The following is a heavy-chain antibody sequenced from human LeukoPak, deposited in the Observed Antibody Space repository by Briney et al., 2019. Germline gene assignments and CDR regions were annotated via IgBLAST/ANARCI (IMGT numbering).Heavy chain of an antibody. Sequence: GGSLRLSCAASGFTFSSYGMHWVRQAPGKGLEWVAVIWYDGSNRYYADSVKGRFTISRDNSKNTLYLQMNSLRAEDTAVYYCAKLVDTAMVEDAFDIWGQGTMVTVSS. J-gene: IGHJ3*02. CDR3: AKLVDTAMVEDAFDI. CDR2: IWYDGSNR. D-gene: IGHD5-18*01. V-gene: IGHV3-33*06. CDR1: GFTFSSYG.